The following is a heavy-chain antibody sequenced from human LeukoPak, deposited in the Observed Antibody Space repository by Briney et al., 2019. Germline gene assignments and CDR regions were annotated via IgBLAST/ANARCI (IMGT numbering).Heavy chain of an antibody. V-gene: IGHV3-21*01. D-gene: IGHD3-10*01. J-gene: IGHJ5*02. CDR3: ARDRGTFWFGELFA. Sequence: GGSLRLSCAASGFTFSSYSMNWVRQAPGKGLEWVSSISSSSYIYYADSVKGRFTISRDNAKNSLYLQMNSLRAEDTAVYYCARDRGTFWFGELFAWGQGTLVTVSS. CDR2: ISSSSYI. CDR1: GFTFSSYS.